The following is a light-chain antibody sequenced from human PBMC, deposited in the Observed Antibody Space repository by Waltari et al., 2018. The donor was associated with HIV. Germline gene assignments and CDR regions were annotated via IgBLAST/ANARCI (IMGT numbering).Light chain of an antibody. CDR3: QAWDSSTVV. J-gene: IGLJ2*01. CDR1: KLGDKY. Sequence: SYELTQPPSVSVPPGQTASTPCSGVKLGDKYACWYQQKPGQSPVLVIYQDSERPSGIPGRFSGSNSGNTATLTISGTQAMDEADYYCQAWDSSTVVFGAGTKLTVL. CDR2: QDS. V-gene: IGLV3-1*01.